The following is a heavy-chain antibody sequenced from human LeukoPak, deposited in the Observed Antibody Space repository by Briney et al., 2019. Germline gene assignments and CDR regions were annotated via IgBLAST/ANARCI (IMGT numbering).Heavy chain of an antibody. D-gene: IGHD3-9*01. Sequence: SETLSLTCTVSGGSISSYYWSWIRQPPGKGLEWIGYIYYSGSTNYNPSLKSRVTISVHTSKNQFSLKLSSVTAADTAVYYCARSGASYDILTGYYNDAFDIWGQGTMVTVSS. CDR3: ARSGASYDILTGYYNDAFDI. J-gene: IGHJ3*02. V-gene: IGHV4-59*01. CDR1: GGSISSYY. CDR2: IYYSGST.